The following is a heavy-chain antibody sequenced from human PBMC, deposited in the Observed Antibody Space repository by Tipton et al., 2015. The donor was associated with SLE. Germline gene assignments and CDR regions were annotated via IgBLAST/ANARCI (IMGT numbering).Heavy chain of an antibody. CDR2: IYSGGST. CDR3: AGGSSSTRDY. J-gene: IGHJ4*02. CDR1: GFTFRSYP. V-gene: IGHV3-23*03. Sequence: SLRLSCAASGFTFRSYPMAWVRQAPGRGLERVSVIYSGGSTYYADSVKGRFTISRDDSKNTLYLQMNSLRPEDTAVYYCAGGSSSTRDYWGQGTLVTVSS. D-gene: IGHD3-16*01.